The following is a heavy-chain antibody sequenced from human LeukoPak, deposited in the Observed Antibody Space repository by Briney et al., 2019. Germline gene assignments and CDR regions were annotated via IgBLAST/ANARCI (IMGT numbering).Heavy chain of an antibody. V-gene: IGHV3-23*01. CDR2: ISGSGGST. CDR3: AKGNDFWSGYTYYYYYGMDV. J-gene: IGHJ6*02. Sequence: GGSLRLSCAASGFTFSSYAMSWVRQAPGKGLEWVSAISGSGGSTYYADSVKGRFTISRDNSKNTLYLQMNSLRAEDTAVYHCAKGNDFWSGYTYYYYYGMDVWGQGTTVTVSS. CDR1: GFTFSSYA. D-gene: IGHD3-3*01.